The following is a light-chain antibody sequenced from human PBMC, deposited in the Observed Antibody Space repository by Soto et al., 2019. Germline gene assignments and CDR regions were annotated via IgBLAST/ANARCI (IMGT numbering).Light chain of an antibody. CDR3: QQTYSTPPT. J-gene: IGKJ1*01. CDR2: AAS. Sequence: DIQMTQSPYSLSASVGDRVTITCRASQSISDFLNWYQHKPGKAPKLLIYAASTLQSGVPSRFSGSGSGTDFTLTISGLDPEDFATYYCQQTYSTPPTFGQGTKVDIK. V-gene: IGKV1-39*01. CDR1: QSISDF.